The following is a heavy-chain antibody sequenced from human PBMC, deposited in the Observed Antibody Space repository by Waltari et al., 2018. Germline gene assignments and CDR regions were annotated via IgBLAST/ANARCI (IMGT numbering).Heavy chain of an antibody. D-gene: IGHD3-10*01. J-gene: IGHJ1*01. Sequence: QVQLQQWGAGLLKPSETLSLSCAVHGGSSFSAYYWNWVRQVPGKGLEWIGEISDRGLTHYNPSLSGRVTMSFGTSRNQFSLTLTSVTAADTALYYCARSAAIVVRGRYFQYWGQGTLVTVSS. CDR3: ARSAAIVVRGRYFQY. V-gene: IGHV4-34*02. CDR1: GGSSFSAYY. CDR2: ISDRGLT.